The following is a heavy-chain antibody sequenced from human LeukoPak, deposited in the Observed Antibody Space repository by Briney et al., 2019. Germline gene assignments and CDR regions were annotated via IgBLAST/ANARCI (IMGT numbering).Heavy chain of an antibody. CDR3: ARGGGRDY. CDR1: GFTFSSYD. CDR2: IGIAGDT. V-gene: IGHV3-13*04. J-gene: IGHJ4*02. Sequence: PGGSLRLSCAASGFTFSSYDMHWVRQVTGKRLEWVSAIGIAGDTYYLDSVKGRFTISRENAKNSLYLQMNSLRAGDTAVYYCARGGGRDYWGQGTLVTVSS.